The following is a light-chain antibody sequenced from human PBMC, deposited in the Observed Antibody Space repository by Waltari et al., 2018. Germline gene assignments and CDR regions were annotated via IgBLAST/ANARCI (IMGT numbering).Light chain of an antibody. V-gene: IGLV2-14*01. CDR2: EVT. CDR1: RTDVGSYSY. Sequence: QSAPTQPASVSASPGQSITISCTGTRTDVGSYSYVSWYRQYPGKAPELLIYEVTHRPSGVSDRFSCSRSGSTASLTISGLQTEDEANYFCCSYTTTTTLVFGTGTKVIVL. J-gene: IGLJ1*01. CDR3: CSYTTTTTLV.